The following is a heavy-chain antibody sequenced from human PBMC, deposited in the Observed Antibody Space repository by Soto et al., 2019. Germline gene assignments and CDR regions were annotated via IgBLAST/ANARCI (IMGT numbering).Heavy chain of an antibody. V-gene: IGHV3-23*01. D-gene: IGHD3-10*01. Sequence: EVPLLESGGGLVQPGGSLRLSCAASGFTFSSYAMSWVRQAPGKGLEWVSAISGSGGSTYYADSVKGRFTISRDNSKNTLYLQMNSLRAEDTAVYYCAKDRTDYYGSGNNWFDPWGQGTLVTVSS. CDR1: GFTFSSYA. J-gene: IGHJ5*02. CDR2: ISGSGGST. CDR3: AKDRTDYYGSGNNWFDP.